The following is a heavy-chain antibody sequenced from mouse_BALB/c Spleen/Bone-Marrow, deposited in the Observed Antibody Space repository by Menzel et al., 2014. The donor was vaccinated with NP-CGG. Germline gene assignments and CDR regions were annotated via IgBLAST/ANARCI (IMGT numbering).Heavy chain of an antibody. CDR1: GYAFSSSW. Sequence: QVQLQQSGPELVKPGVSVKISCKASGYAFSSSWMNWVKQRPGQGLEWIGRIYPGDGDTNYNGKFKGKAILTADKSSSTAYMQLSSLTSVDSAVYFCARNSYYGSSYNYFDYWGQGTTLTVSS. D-gene: IGHD1-1*01. CDR2: IYPGDGDT. V-gene: IGHV1-82*01. CDR3: ARNSYYGSSYNYFDY. J-gene: IGHJ2*01.